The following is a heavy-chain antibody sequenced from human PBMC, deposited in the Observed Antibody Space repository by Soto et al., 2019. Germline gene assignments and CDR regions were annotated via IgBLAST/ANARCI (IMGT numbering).Heavy chain of an antibody. CDR3: ARELEGYDRSGLNWFDP. CDR1: GGSISSGDYY. D-gene: IGHD3-22*01. CDR2: IYYSGST. V-gene: IGHV4-30-4*01. J-gene: IGHJ5*02. Sequence: PSETLSLTCTVSGGSISSGDYYWSWIRQPPGKGLEWIGYIYYSGSTYYNPSLKSRVTISVDTSKNQFSLKLSSVTAADTAVYYCARELEGYDRSGLNWFDPWGQGTMVTV.